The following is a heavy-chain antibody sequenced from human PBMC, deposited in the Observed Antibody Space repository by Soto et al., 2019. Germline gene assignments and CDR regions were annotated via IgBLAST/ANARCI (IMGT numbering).Heavy chain of an antibody. D-gene: IGHD2-2*01. Sequence: GGSLRLSCAASGFTFSSYAMNWVRQAPGKGLEWVSGISGGGDRTYYADSVRGRVTISRDNSKNTMYLQMNSLRVEDTAVYYCARDASVIPAATFYSWGQGTVVIVSS. CDR3: ARDASVIPAATFYS. CDR1: GFTFSSYA. J-gene: IGHJ4*02. V-gene: IGHV3-23*01. CDR2: ISGGGDRT.